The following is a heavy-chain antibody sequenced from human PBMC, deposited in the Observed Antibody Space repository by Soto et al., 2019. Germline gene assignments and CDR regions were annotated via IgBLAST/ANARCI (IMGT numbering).Heavy chain of an antibody. Sequence: EVQLVESGGGLVQPGGSLRLSCAASGFTFSGDWMHWVRQAAGKGLVWVSRINMDGSSTNYADSVKGRFTISRDNAKNTLYLQMNSLRVDDTAVYYCARGPRGLYHHDYWRQGALVTVSS. CDR2: INMDGSST. CDR3: ARGPRGLYHHDY. D-gene: IGHD2-2*01. CDR1: GFTFSGDW. V-gene: IGHV3-74*01. J-gene: IGHJ4*02.